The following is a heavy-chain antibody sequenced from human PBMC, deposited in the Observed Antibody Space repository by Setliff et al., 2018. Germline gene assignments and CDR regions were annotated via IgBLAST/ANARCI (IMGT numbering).Heavy chain of an antibody. Sequence: ASVKVSCKASGYSFSTYAMHWVRQAPGQRLEWMGWINGGNGNTKYSQKSQGRITITRDTSASTAYMEMSSLRSEDTAVYYCARDREYCSRTSCYIDYWGQGALVTSP. CDR3: ARDREYCSRTSCYIDY. D-gene: IGHD2-2*02. V-gene: IGHV1-3*01. J-gene: IGHJ4*02. CDR1: GYSFSTYA. CDR2: INGGNGNT.